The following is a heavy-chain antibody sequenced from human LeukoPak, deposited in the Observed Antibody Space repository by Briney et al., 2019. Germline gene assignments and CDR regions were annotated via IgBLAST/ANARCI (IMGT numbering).Heavy chain of an antibody. J-gene: IGHJ4*02. CDR3: ARGTRTNRLRGWRTYYFDY. CDR2: INHSGST. D-gene: IGHD1/OR15-1a*01. CDR1: GGSFSGYY. V-gene: IGHV4-34*01. Sequence: PSETLSLTCAVYGGSFSGYYWSWIRQPPGKGLEWIGEINHSGSTNYNPSLKSRVTISVDTSKNQFSLKLSSVTAADTAVYYCARGTRTNRLRGWRTYYFDYWGQGTLVTVSS.